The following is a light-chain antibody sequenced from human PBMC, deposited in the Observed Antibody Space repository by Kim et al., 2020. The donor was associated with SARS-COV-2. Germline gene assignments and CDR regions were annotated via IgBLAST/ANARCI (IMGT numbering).Light chain of an antibody. CDR3: QQYNNWPPRYT. CDR2: GAS. Sequence: CPGERATLPCRASQSVNSNLAWYQQKPGQAPRLLIYGASTRATGIPARFSGSGSGTEFTLTISSLQSEDFAVYYCQQYNNWPPRYTFGQGTKLEI. J-gene: IGKJ2*01. V-gene: IGKV3-15*01. CDR1: QSVNSN.